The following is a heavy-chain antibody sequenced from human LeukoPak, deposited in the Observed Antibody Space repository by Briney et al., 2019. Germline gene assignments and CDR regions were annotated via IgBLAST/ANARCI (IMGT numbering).Heavy chain of an antibody. Sequence: PGGSLRLSCAASGFTFSTYWIHWVRQAPGKGLVWVSHINGDGSSTSYADSVKSRFTISRDNAKNTVFLQMNSLRAEDTAVYYCARDARYSLQLWGQGTLVTVSS. J-gene: IGHJ1*01. CDR1: GFTFSTYW. V-gene: IGHV3-74*01. D-gene: IGHD4-11*01. CDR2: INGDGSST. CDR3: ARDARYSLQL.